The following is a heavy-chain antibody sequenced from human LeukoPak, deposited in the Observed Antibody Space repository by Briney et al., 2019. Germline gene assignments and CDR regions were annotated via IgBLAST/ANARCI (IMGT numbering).Heavy chain of an antibody. Sequence: GGSLRLSCAASGFTVSSNFVAWVRQAPGKGLEWVSVIYGGGSTFYADSVKGRSTISRDNSQNTMYLQMNGLRAEDTAVYYCATWPGAWYGEGYWGQGTLVTVSS. J-gene: IGHJ4*02. CDR3: ATWPGAWYGEGY. CDR1: GFTVSSNF. V-gene: IGHV3-53*01. CDR2: IYGGGST. D-gene: IGHD3-10*01.